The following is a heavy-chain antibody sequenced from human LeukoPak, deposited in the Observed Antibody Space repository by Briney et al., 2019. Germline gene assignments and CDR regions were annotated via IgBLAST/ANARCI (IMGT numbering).Heavy chain of an antibody. V-gene: IGHV1-69*01. CDR2: IIPIFGTA. CDR1: GGTFSSYA. CDR3: ATYYYDSSGYWIDY. D-gene: IGHD3-22*01. Sequence: ASVKVSCKASGGTFSSYAISWVRQAPGQGLEWMGGIIPIFGTANYAQKFQGRVTITADESTSTAYMELSSLRSEDTAMYYCATYYYDSSGYWIDYWGQGTLVTVSS. J-gene: IGHJ4*02.